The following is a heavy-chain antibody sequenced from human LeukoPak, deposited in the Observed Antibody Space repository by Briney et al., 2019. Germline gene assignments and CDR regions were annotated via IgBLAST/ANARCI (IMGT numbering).Heavy chain of an antibody. Sequence: SETLSLTCAVSGASISGSGYYWGWIRQPPGKGLEWIGNIYYSGGTYYNASLQSRVTISIDTSKNQFSLRLNSVTAADTAMYYCAKSGGYGLIDYWGQGTLVTVSS. CDR2: IYYSGGT. CDR1: GASISGSGYY. J-gene: IGHJ4*02. V-gene: IGHV4-39*01. CDR3: AKSGGYGLIDY. D-gene: IGHD1-26*01.